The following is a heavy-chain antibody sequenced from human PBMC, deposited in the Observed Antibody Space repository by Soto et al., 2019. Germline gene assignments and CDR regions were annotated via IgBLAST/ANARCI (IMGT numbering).Heavy chain of an antibody. CDR1: GGSISSGDYY. Sequence: QVQLQESGPGLVKPSQTLSLTCTVSGGSISSGDYYWSWIRQPPGKGLEWIGYIYYSGSTYYNPSLKSRVTISVDTSKNQFSLKLSSGTAADTAVYYCARAPGGYSSSSGGGEFFDYWGQGTLVTVSS. CDR2: IYYSGST. D-gene: IGHD6-6*01. CDR3: ARAPGGYSSSSGGGEFFDY. J-gene: IGHJ4*02. V-gene: IGHV4-30-4*01.